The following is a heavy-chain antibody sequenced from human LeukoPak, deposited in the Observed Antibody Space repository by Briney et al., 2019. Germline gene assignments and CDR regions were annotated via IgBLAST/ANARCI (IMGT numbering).Heavy chain of an antibody. J-gene: IGHJ5*02. CDR2: IHYSGST. Sequence: SETLSLTCTVSGGPISSSDNYWGWIRQPPGKGLEWIGSIHYSGSTYYNPSLKSRVTISVDTSKNQFSLKVTSVTAADTALYYCARNTRSGYSYGYEAWGQGTLVTVSS. CDR3: ARNTRSGYSYGYEA. V-gene: IGHV4-39*01. D-gene: IGHD5-18*01. CDR1: GGPISSSDNY.